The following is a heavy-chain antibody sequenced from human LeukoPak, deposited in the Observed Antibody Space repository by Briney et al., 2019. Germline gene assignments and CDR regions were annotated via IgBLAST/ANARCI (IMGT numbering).Heavy chain of an antibody. D-gene: IGHD1-26*01. CDR2: ISNDGSSM. CDR3: ARAGATSWY. V-gene: IGHV3-74*01. CDR1: GFTFSSYW. J-gene: IGHJ4*02. Sequence: SGGSLRLSCVASGFTFSSYWMHWVRQAPGKGLVWVSRISNDGSSMNYADSVKGRFTISRDNAKNTLFLQMNSLRVEDTAVYYCARAGATSWYWGQGTLVTVSS.